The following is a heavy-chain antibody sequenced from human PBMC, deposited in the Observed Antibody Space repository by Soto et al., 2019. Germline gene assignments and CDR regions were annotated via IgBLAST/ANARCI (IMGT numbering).Heavy chain of an antibody. V-gene: IGHV3-33*01. Sequence: GGSLRLSCAASGFTFSSYGMHWVRQAPGKGLEWVAVIWYDGSNKHYADSVKGRFTISRDNSKNTLYLQMNSLRAEDTAVYYCARXGSGSSLYYYYYYGMDVWGQGTTVTVSS. D-gene: IGHD2-15*01. CDR3: ARXGSGSSLYYYYYYGMDV. CDR2: IWYDGSNK. J-gene: IGHJ6*02. CDR1: GFTFSSYG.